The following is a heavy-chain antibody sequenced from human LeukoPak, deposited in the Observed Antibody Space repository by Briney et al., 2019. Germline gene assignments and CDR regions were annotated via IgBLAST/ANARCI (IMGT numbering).Heavy chain of an antibody. CDR2: INHSGST. J-gene: IGHJ5*02. CDR1: GASISSSNFY. V-gene: IGHV4-39*07. CDR3: ARSYDSSGYYPHYTQTPNNWFDP. D-gene: IGHD3-22*01. Sequence: KPSETLSLTCTVSGASISSSNFYWGWIRQPPGKGLEWIGEINHSGSTNYNPSLKSRVTISVDTSKNQFSLKLSSVTAADTAVYYCARSYDSSGYYPHYTQTPNNWFDPWGQGTLVTVSS.